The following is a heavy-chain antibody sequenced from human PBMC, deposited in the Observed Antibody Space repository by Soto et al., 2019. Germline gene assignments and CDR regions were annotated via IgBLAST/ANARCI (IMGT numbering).Heavy chain of an antibody. CDR1: GFTFSDYY. CDR2: ISSSSSYT. V-gene: IGHV3-11*05. J-gene: IGHJ4*02. Sequence: QVQLVESGGGLVKPGGSLRLSCAASGFTFSDYYMSWIRQAPGKGLEWVSYISSSSSYTNYADSVKGRFAISRDNAKNSLYLQMNSLRAEDTAVYYCATGQYYYDSSGYYYSWGQGTLVTVSS. CDR3: ATGQYYYDSSGYYYS. D-gene: IGHD3-22*01.